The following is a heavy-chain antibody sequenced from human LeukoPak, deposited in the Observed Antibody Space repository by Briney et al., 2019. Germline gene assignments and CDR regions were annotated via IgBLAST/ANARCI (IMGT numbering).Heavy chain of an antibody. CDR2: IYGGGNT. CDR1: GFIATSNY. Sequence: PGGSLRLSCSFSGFIATSNYMAWVRQSPGKGLQWISFIYGGGNTLYADSVRERLRISRDISKSTLYLQMSSLRVEDTAVYYCATGGRSGMAFDFWGQGTLVTVSS. J-gene: IGHJ4*02. CDR3: ATGGRSGMAFDF. D-gene: IGHD2-8*01. V-gene: IGHV3-53*01.